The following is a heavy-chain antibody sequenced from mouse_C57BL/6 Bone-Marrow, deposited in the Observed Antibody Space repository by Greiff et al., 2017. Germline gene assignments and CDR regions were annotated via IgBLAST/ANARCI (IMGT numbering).Heavy chain of an antibody. J-gene: IGHJ1*03. CDR2: INYDGSSP. V-gene: IGHV5-16*01. Sequence: EVMLVESEGGLVQPGSSMKLSCTASGFTFTDYYMAWVRQVPEKGLEWVGIINYDGSSPYYLDSLKSRFIISKDNAKHILYLQMRSLKSEDTATYYCARELDDWYFDVWGTGTTVTVSS. CDR3: ARELDDWYFDV. CDR1: GFTFTDYY.